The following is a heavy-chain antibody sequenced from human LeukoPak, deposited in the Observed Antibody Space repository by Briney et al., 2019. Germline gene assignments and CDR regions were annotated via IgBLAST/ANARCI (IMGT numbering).Heavy chain of an antibody. CDR3: ARRSHCTGDSCYPV. Sequence: SETLSLTCTVSCDSMTSSNHYWVWIRHPPGKGLEWIVSIYYGGSTYYNPSLKSRVTISQDTSKNQFSLKVNTVIAADTAVYHCARRSHCTGDSCYPVWGQGTTVTVSS. CDR2: IYYGGST. D-gene: IGHD2-15*01. V-gene: IGHV4-39*01. CDR1: CDSMTSSNHY. J-gene: IGHJ6*02.